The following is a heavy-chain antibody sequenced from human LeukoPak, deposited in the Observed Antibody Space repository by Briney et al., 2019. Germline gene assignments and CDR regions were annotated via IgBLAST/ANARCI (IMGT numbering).Heavy chain of an antibody. Sequence: ASVKVSCKASGGTFSSYAISWVRQAPGQGLEWMGWMNPNSGNTGYAQKFQGRVTITRNNSISTAYMELSSLRSEDTAVYYCARERSGDTIDYWGQGTLVTVSS. CDR1: GGTFSSYA. CDR2: MNPNSGNT. CDR3: ARERSGDTIDY. D-gene: IGHD2-21*01. J-gene: IGHJ4*02. V-gene: IGHV1-8*03.